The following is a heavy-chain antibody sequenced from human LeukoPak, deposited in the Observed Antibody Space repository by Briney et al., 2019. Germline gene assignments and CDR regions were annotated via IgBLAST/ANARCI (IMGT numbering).Heavy chain of an antibody. Sequence: PGGSLRLSCAASGFTFSSYAMHWVRQAPGKELEWVAVISYDGSNKYYADSVKGRFTISRDNSKNTLYLQMNSLRAEDTAVYYCARGSGYRYGYVDYWGQGTLVHVSS. CDR1: GFTFSSYA. D-gene: IGHD5-18*01. CDR2: ISYDGSNK. V-gene: IGHV3-30-3*01. J-gene: IGHJ4*02. CDR3: ARGSGYRYGYVDY.